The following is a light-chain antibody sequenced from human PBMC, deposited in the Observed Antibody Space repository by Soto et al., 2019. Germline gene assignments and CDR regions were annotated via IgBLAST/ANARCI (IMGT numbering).Light chain of an antibody. CDR3: QSYDSSLSRRV. J-gene: IGLJ1*01. CDR2: GNN. CDR1: SSNIGAGYG. Sequence: QSVLTQPPSVSGAPGQRVTMSCTGSSSNIGAGYGVHWYQQVPGTAPKLLIYGNNNRPSGVPYRFSGSKSGTSASLAITGLHAEDEADYYCQSYDSSLSRRVFGTGTKVTVL. V-gene: IGLV1-40*01.